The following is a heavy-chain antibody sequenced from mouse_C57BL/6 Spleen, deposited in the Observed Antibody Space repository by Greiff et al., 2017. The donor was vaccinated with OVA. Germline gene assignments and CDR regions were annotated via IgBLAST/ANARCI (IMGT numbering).Heavy chain of an antibody. V-gene: IGHV1-64*01. CDR2: IHPNSGST. CDR3: AMGGPRYFDV. J-gene: IGHJ1*03. Sequence: QVQLQQPGAELVKPGASVKLSCKASGYTFTSYWLHWVKQRPGQGLEWIGLIHPNSGSTNYNEKFKSKATLTVDKSSSTAYMQLSSLTSEDAAVYYCAMGGPRYFDVWGTGTTVTVSS. CDR1: GYTFTSYW.